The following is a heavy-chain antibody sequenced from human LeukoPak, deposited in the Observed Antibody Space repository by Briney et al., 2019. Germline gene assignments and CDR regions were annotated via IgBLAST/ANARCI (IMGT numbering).Heavy chain of an antibody. V-gene: IGHV5-51*01. J-gene: IGHJ3*02. Sequence: GESLKSSCKGSGYSFTRYWIGWVRQMSGKGLEWMGIIYSGDSDTRYSPSFQGQVTISADKSISTAYLQWSSLKASDTAMYYCARHGGNSLSSAFDIWGQGTMVTVSS. D-gene: IGHD4-23*01. CDR1: GYSFTRYW. CDR3: ARHGGNSLSSAFDI. CDR2: IYSGDSDT.